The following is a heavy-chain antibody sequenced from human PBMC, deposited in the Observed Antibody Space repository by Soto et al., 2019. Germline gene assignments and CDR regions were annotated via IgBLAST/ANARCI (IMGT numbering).Heavy chain of an antibody. CDR1: GVTFSVTW. CDR3: GRGGGFLTSS. Sequence: EVQLVESGGDLVQPGGSLRLSCAASGVTFSVTWMTWVRQAPGKGLEWVATIKGDGSEKHYVDSVKGRFTISRDNAKNSVYLQMNSLRGDGTAVYYCGRGGGFLTSSWGQGTLVTVSS. D-gene: IGHD5-12*01. CDR2: IKGDGSEK. J-gene: IGHJ4*02. V-gene: IGHV3-7*04.